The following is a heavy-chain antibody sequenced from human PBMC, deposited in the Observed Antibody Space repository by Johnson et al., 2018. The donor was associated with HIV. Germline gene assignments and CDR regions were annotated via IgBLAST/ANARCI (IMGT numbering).Heavy chain of an antibody. V-gene: IGHV3-48*04. J-gene: IGHJ3*02. CDR1: GFTFSSYG. CDR2: ISSSGTTV. D-gene: IGHD3-22*01. CDR3: ARDRGYWDAFDI. Sequence: VQLVESGGGVVQPGRSLRLSCAASGFTFSSYGMHWVRQAPGKGLEWVAVISYISSSGTTVYSAASVKGRFSISRDNAKHSLYLQMTSLRAEDTAVYYCARDRGYWDAFDIWGQGTMVTVSS.